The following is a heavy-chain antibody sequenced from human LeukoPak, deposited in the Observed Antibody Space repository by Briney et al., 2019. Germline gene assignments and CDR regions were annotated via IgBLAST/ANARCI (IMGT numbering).Heavy chain of an antibody. CDR1: GDSVSNYY. CDR2: IYYSESA. Sequence: SETLSLTCTVSGDSVSNYYWSWIRQPPGKRLEWIGCIYYSESATYNPSLKSRVTISLDTSKNQYFLKLSSVTAADTAVYYCARKRSFDLWGQGTLVTVSS. D-gene: IGHD3-9*01. V-gene: IGHV4-59*02. J-gene: IGHJ4*02. CDR3: ARKRSFDL.